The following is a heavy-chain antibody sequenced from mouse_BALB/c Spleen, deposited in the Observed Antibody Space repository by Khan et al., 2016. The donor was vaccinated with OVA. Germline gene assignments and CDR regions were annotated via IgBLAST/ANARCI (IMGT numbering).Heavy chain of an antibody. CDR2: IRYSGST. CDR1: GYSITSNYA. Sequence: EVQLVESGPGLVKPSQSLSLTCTVNGYSITSNYAWNWIRQFPGNKLEWMGYIRYSGSTNYYPSLKSRLSITRDTSKNQFFLLLHSVTTEDSATYYCARGNYYGYALDYWGQGTSVTVSS. D-gene: IGHD1-1*01. CDR3: ARGNYYGYALDY. J-gene: IGHJ4*01. V-gene: IGHV3-2*02.